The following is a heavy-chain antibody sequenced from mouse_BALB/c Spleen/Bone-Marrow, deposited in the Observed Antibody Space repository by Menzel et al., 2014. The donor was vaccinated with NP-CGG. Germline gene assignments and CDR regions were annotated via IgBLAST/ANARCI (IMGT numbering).Heavy chain of an antibody. CDR3: ARRYGSSYNYWYFDV. CDR1: GYTFTEYT. CDR2: INPNNGGA. J-gene: IGHJ1*01. V-gene: IGHV1-18*01. D-gene: IGHD1-1*01. Sequence: EVQLVESGPELVKPGASVKISCKTSGYTFTEYTMHWVKQSHGKSLEWIGGINPNNGGATYNQKFKGKATLTVDKSSSTAYMELRSLTPEDSAVYYCARRYGSSYNYWYFDVWGAGTTVTVSS.